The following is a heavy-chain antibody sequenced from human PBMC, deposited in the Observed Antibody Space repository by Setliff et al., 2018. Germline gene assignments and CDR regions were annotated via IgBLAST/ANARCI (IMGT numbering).Heavy chain of an antibody. D-gene: IGHD4-17*01. Sequence: GGSLRLSCVASSFNLAKYAVTWVRQAPGKGLEWVSSIHVDGISTYYADSVKGRFTISRDNSRNTLYLQMNSLRAEDTASYYCARDPNGDYVGAFDPWGQGILVTVSS. J-gene: IGHJ5*02. V-gene: IGHV3-23*01. CDR2: IHVDGIST. CDR1: SFNLAKYA. CDR3: ARDPNGDYVGAFDP.